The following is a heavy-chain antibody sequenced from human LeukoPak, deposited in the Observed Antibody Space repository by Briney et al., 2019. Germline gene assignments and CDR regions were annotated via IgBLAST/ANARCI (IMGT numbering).Heavy chain of an antibody. Sequence: SETLSLTCTVSGGSISSYYWSWVRQPPGKGLEWIGYIYYMGSTNYNPSLKSRVTISVDTSKNQFSLKLSSVSAADTAVYYCARVGGTAMSPFDYWGQGTLVTVSS. CDR1: GGSISSYY. J-gene: IGHJ4*02. CDR3: ARVGGTAMSPFDY. V-gene: IGHV4-59*01. CDR2: IYYMGST. D-gene: IGHD5-18*01.